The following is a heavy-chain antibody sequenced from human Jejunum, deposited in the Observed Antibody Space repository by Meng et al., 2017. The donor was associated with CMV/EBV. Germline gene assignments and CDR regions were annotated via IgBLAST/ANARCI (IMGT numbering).Heavy chain of an antibody. V-gene: IGHV3-30-3*01. CDR2: ISYDGSNN. CDR3: ARYCGTTSCYTPPFDY. Sequence: TFSNYAMHWVRQAPGKGLEWVAFISYDGSNNYYADSVKGRFTISRDNSKNTLYLQMNSLRTEDTAVYYCARYCGTTSCYTPPFDYWGRGMLVTVSS. D-gene: IGHD2-2*02. CDR1: TFSNYA. J-gene: IGHJ4*02.